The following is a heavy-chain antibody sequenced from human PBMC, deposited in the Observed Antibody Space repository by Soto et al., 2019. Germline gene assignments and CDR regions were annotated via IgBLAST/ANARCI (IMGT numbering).Heavy chain of an antibody. J-gene: IGHJ6*02. D-gene: IGHD2-15*01. CDR1: GYTFTGYY. CDR3: ARSADIEEDSGYYYYGMDV. V-gene: IGHV1-2*04. CDR2: INPNSGGT. Sequence: QVQLVQSGAEVKKPGASVKVSCKASGYTFTGYYMHWVRQAPGQGLEWMGWINPNSGGTNYAQKFQGWVTMTRDTSISTAYMELSRLRSDDTAVHYCARSADIEEDSGYYYYGMDVWGQGTTVTVSS.